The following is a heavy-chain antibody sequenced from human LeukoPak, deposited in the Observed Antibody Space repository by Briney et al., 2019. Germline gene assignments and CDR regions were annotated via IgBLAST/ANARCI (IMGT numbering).Heavy chain of an antibody. CDR1: GFTFSSYW. Sequence: QTGGSLRLSCATSGFTFSSYWMHWVRQAPGKGLLWVSRINSDGSSTSYADSVKGRFTISRDNAKNTLYLQMNSLRAEDTAVYYCARVLLDYWAGAFDIWGQGTMVTVSS. CDR3: ARVLLDYWAGAFDI. CDR2: INSDGSST. V-gene: IGHV3-74*01. D-gene: IGHD3-3*01. J-gene: IGHJ3*02.